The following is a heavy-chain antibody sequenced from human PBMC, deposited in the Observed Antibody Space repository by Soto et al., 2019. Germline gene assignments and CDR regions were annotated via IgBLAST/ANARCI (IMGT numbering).Heavy chain of an antibody. D-gene: IGHD2-8*01. CDR2: IGEDGNEK. CDR3: TTNYY. Sequence: GGSLRLSCAASGFSFGRFWMSWVRQAPGKGLERVANIGEDGNEKYYVDSVRGRFTISRDNAKNSLYLQMNSLIAEDTATYYCTTNYYWGQGTLVTVSS. CDR1: GFSFGRFW. V-gene: IGHV3-7*01. J-gene: IGHJ4*02.